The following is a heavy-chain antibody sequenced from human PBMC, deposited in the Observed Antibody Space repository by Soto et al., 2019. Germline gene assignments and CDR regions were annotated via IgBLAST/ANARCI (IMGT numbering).Heavy chain of an antibody. Sequence: QVQLVQSGAEVKKPGSSVKVSCKASGGTFSSYTISWVRQAPGQGLEWMGRIIPILGIANYAQKIQGRVTITADKSTSTAYMELSSLRSEDTAVYYCAGDAGGYCSSTSCADAFDIWGQGTMVTVSS. V-gene: IGHV1-69*02. D-gene: IGHD2-2*01. CDR1: GGTFSSYT. CDR3: AGDAGGYCSSTSCADAFDI. J-gene: IGHJ3*02. CDR2: IIPILGIA.